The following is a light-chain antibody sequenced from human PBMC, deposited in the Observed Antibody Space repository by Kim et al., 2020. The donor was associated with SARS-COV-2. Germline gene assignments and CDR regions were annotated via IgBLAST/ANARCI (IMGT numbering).Light chain of an antibody. Sequence: RQTDTLTCPGDSNKLGTQGAARRQQRQGHPPQLHSYMDNNRAPGISERLSASGSGNTASLTITGHQPEDEADYYCSAWDSSHSAWVFGGGTQLTVL. CDR1: SNKLGTQG. J-gene: IGLJ3*02. CDR2: MDN. V-gene: IGLV10-54*01. CDR3: SAWDSSHSAWV.